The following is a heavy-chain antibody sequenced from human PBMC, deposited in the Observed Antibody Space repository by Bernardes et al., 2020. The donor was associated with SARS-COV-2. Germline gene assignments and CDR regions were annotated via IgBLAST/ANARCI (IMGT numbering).Heavy chain of an antibody. D-gene: IGHD6-19*01. CDR2: ISSSSSYI. CDR3: ARDERIAVAGTGYFDY. V-gene: IGHV3-21*01. Sequence: GSLRLSCAASGFTFSSYSMNWVRQAPGKGLEWVSSISSSSSYIYYADSVKGRFTISRDNAKNSLYLQMNSLRAEDTAVYYCARDERIAVAGTGYFDYWGQGTLVTVSS. CDR1: GFTFSSYS. J-gene: IGHJ4*02.